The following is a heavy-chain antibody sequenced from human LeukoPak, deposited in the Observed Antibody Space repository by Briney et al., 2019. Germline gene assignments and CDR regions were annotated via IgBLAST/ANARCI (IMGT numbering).Heavy chain of an antibody. CDR2: IYYSGST. J-gene: IGHJ5*02. CDR1: GGSISSYY. V-gene: IGHV4-59*01. Sequence: PSETLSLTCTVSGGSISSYYWSWIRQPPGKGLEWIGYIYYSGSTNYNPSLKSRVTISVDTSKNQFSLKLSSVTAADTAVYYCARWGSSGLYGDYSWFAPGGQGTLATVSS. CDR3: ARWGSSGLYGDYSWFAP. D-gene: IGHD4-17*01.